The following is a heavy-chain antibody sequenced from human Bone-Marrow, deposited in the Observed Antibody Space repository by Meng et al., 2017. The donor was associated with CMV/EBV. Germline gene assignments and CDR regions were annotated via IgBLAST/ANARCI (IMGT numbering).Heavy chain of an antibody. Sequence: GGSLRLSCAASGFTFSSYAMSWVRQAPGKGLEWVSAISGSGGSTYYADSVKGRFTISRDNSKNTLYLQMNSLRAEDTAVYYCAKDVTFGGVIVLCGMDVWGQGTTVTVSS. CDR2: ISGSGGST. CDR1: GFTFSSYA. V-gene: IGHV3-23*01. CDR3: AKDVTFGGVIVLCGMDV. J-gene: IGHJ6*02. D-gene: IGHD3-16*02.